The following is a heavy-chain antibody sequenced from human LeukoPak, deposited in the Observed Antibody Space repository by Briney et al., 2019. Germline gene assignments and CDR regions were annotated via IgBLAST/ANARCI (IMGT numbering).Heavy chain of an antibody. V-gene: IGHV3-7*01. CDR1: GVTFSSYW. J-gene: IGHJ6*02. CDR2: IKEDGSEK. Sequence: GGALRLSCAASGVTFSSYWMSWVRQAPGKGLEWVANIKEDGSEKYYVDSVKGRFTISRDNAKTSVYLQMNSLRAEDTAVYYCASSLPGIAAAGTREYYYYYGMDVWGQGTTVTVSS. CDR3: ASSLPGIAAAGTREYYYYYGMDV. D-gene: IGHD6-13*01.